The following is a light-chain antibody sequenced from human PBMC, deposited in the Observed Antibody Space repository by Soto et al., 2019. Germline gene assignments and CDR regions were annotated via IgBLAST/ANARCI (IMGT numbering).Light chain of an antibody. CDR1: QSISMY. J-gene: IGKJ5*01. CDR3: QQSYSTIT. CDR2: AAS. V-gene: IGKV1-39*01. Sequence: IQVTQSQASMSPRAGAIVTITLRASQSISMYLNWYQQKPGKAPKLLIYAASSLQSGVPSRFSGSGSGTDFTLTISSLQPEDFATYYCQQSYSTITFGQGTRLEI.